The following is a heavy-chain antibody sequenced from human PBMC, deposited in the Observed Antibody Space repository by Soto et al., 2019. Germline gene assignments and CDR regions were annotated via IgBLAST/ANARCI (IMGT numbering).Heavy chain of an antibody. CDR3: ASHIAAAGNRDY. CDR1: GFTVSSNY. D-gene: IGHD6-13*01. V-gene: IGHV3-53*01. J-gene: IGHJ4*02. CDR2: IYSGGST. Sequence: GGSLRLSCAASGFTVSSNYMSWVRQAPGKGLEWVSVIYSGGSTYYADSVKGRFTISRDNSKNTLYLQMNSLRAEDTAVYYCASHIAAAGNRDYWGQGTLVTVSS.